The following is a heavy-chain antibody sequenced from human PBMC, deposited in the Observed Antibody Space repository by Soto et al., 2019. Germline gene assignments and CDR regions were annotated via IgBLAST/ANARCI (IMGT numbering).Heavy chain of an antibody. V-gene: IGHV4-39*01. Sequence: QLQLQESGPGLVKPSETLSLTCSVSDDSINSDKYYWGWIRQPPGKGLEWIGSIYYRGNAYYNPSLQHRVTISIDKSKSQFSLKLNSVTAADSAVYFCARLEGLATISYYFDFWGPGALVTVSS. J-gene: IGHJ4*02. CDR3: ARLEGLATISYYFDF. CDR1: DDSINSDKYY. D-gene: IGHD3-9*01. CDR2: IYYRGNA.